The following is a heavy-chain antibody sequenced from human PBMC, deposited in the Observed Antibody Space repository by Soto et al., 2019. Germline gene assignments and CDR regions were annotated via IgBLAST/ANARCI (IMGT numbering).Heavy chain of an antibody. CDR2: INAGTGNT. V-gene: IGHV1-3*01. J-gene: IGHJ5*01. Sequence: ASVKVSCKASGYTFSRYAIHWVRQAPGQRLEWMGWINAGTGNTKYSQKFEGRVTLTTDTSANTVYMELSSLRFEDTALYYCARDLQFRNWFDSWGHGTLVTVSS. CDR3: ARDLQFRNWFDS. CDR1: GYTFSRYA. D-gene: IGHD6-19*01.